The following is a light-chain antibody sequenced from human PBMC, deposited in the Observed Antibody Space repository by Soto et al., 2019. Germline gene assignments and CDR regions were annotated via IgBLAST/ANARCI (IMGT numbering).Light chain of an antibody. V-gene: IGLV2-14*01. CDR3: SSYTSNTTPYV. J-gene: IGLJ1*01. Sequence: SVLTQPASVSGSPGQSITISCTGTSSDVGGYNYVSWYQHHPGKAPKLIIYEVSYRPSGVSNRFSASKSGNTASLTISGLQAEDEADYYCSSYTSNTTPYVFGTGTKVTVL. CDR2: EVS. CDR1: SSDVGGYNY.